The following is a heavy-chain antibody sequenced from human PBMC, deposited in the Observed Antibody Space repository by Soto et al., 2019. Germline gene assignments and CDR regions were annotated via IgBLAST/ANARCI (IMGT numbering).Heavy chain of an antibody. CDR3: ARATVLTFQADY. V-gene: IGHV1-69*01. D-gene: IGHD4-17*01. CDR2: IAPVLRST. J-gene: IGHJ4*02. CDR1: GDTLHYYA. Sequence: QVQLVHSGPEVKKPGSSVQVSCKAPGDTLHYYAIVWVRQAPGQGLEWVGGIAPVLRSTNYALKFQGRVKITADASTSTAFLEMSSLRSEDTGIYFCARATVLTFQADYWGQGTLVTVSS.